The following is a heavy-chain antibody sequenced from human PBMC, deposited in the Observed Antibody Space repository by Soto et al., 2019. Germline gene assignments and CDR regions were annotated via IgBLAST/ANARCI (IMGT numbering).Heavy chain of an antibody. V-gene: IGHV1-2*02. Sequence: ASVNVSCKASGYTFTGYYMHWVRQAPGQGLEWMGWINPNSGGTDYAQKFQGRVTMTRDTSISTVYMELSSLRSEDTAVYYCARPEGYGSGSYYFDSWGQGTLVTVSS. CDR3: ARPEGYGSGSYYFDS. D-gene: IGHD3-10*01. J-gene: IGHJ4*02. CDR2: INPNSGGT. CDR1: GYTFTGYY.